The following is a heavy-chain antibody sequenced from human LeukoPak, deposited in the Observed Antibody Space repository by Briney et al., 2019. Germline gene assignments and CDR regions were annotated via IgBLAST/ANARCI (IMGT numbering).Heavy chain of an antibody. CDR3: AREPAAAGKNWFDP. V-gene: IGHV3-23*01. D-gene: IGHD6-25*01. CDR2: ISGRDGRT. Sequence: GGSLRLSCAASGFTFSSYGMHWVRQAPGKGLEWVSAISGRDGRTYYTDSVKGRFTISRDNSKNTLYLQMNSLRAEDTAVYYCAREPAAAGKNWFDPWGQGTLVTVSS. CDR1: GFTFSSYG. J-gene: IGHJ5*02.